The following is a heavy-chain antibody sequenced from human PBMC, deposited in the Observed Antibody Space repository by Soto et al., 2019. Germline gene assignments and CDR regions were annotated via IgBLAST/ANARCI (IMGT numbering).Heavy chain of an antibody. J-gene: IGHJ6*03. CDR3: AKVSHLLLWPGEPTYMDV. V-gene: IGHV3-23*01. CDR2: ISGSGGGT. CDR1: GFAFSNYA. D-gene: IGHD3-10*01. Sequence: EEQLLESGGGSVQPGGSLRLSCEASGFAFSNYAMNWVRQAPGKGLEWVSGISGSGGGTFFADSVRGRFPISRDNPKNMLHLQLNSLRAEDTAMYYCAKVSHLLLWPGEPTYMDVWGKGTPVTVSS.